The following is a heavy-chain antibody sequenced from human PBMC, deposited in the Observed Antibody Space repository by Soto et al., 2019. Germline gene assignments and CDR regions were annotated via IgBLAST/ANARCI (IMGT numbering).Heavy chain of an antibody. CDR1: GGTFSSYA. Sequence: QVQLVQSGAEVKKPGSSVKVSCKASGGTFSSYAISWVRQAPGQGLEWMGGIIPIFGTANYAQKFQGRVTITADENTSTAYMELRSLRSEDTAVDYCARDTANSGYSHMEFDYWGQGTLVTVSS. CDR2: IIPIFGTA. J-gene: IGHJ4*02. D-gene: IGHD3-22*01. V-gene: IGHV1-69*01. CDR3: ARDTANSGYSHMEFDY.